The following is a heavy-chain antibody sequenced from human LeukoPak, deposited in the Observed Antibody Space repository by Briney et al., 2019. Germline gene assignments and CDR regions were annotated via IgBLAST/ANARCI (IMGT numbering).Heavy chain of an antibody. CDR2: ISAYNGNT. V-gene: IGHV1-18*01. J-gene: IGHJ4*02. CDR3: ARAMITFGGVIATLDC. Sequence: ASVKVSCKASGYTFTSYGISWVRQAPGQGLEWMGWISAYNGNTNYAQKLQGRVTMTTDTSTSTAYMELRSLRSDDTAVYYCARAMITFGGVIATLDCWGQGSLLTVSS. CDR1: GYTFTSYG. D-gene: IGHD3-16*02.